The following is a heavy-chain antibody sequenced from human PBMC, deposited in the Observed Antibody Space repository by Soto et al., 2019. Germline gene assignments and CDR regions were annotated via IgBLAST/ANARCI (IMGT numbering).Heavy chain of an antibody. CDR3: ASDYFYCSNGVCRHDAFDL. J-gene: IGHJ3*01. V-gene: IGHV1-69*13. Sequence: ASVKVSCKASGGIFSNFAFSWVRQAPGQGLEWMGGIIPMSGTSNYAQKFQGRVTITADDSTSTAYMELNSLRSEDTAMYYCASDYFYCSNGVCRHDAFDLWGQGTVVTVSS. CDR2: IIPMSGTS. D-gene: IGHD2-8*01. CDR1: GGIFSNFA.